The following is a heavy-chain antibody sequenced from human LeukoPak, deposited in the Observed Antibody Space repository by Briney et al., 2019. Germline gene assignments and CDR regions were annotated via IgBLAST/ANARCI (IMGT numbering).Heavy chain of an antibody. J-gene: IGHJ4*02. Sequence: GESLKISCKGSGYSFTSYWIGRVRQMPGKGLEWMGIIYPGDSDTRYSPSFQGQVTISADKSISTAYLQWSSLKASDTAMYYCARRNDILTGYTDYWGQGTLVTVSS. CDR2: IYPGDSDT. V-gene: IGHV5-51*01. D-gene: IGHD3-9*01. CDR3: ARRNDILTGYTDY. CDR1: GYSFTSYW.